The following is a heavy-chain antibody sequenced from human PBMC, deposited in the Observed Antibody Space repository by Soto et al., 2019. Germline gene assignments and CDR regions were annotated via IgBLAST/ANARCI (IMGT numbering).Heavy chain of an antibody. V-gene: IGHV1-3*01. Sequence: EASVKVSCKASGYTFTSYAMHWVRQAPGQKHKWKGWINAGNGKTKYSQKFQGRVTITRDTSASTAYMELSSLRSEDTAVYYCARDRVAVAGIRYYYYGMDVWGQGTTVTVSS. J-gene: IGHJ6*02. D-gene: IGHD6-19*01. CDR1: GYTFTSYA. CDR3: ARDRVAVAGIRYYYYGMDV. CDR2: INAGNGKT.